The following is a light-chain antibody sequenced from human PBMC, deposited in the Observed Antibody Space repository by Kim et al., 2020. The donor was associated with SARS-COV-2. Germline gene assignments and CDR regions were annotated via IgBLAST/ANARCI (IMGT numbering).Light chain of an antibody. Sequence: SPVERATLSCMASRSIDTYLAWYQQIPGRAPRLLIYDASNRAAGIPARFTGSGSGTDFTLTISSLEPEDFAVYYCQQRSTWPPWTFGQGTKVDIK. J-gene: IGKJ1*01. CDR2: DAS. CDR3: QQRSTWPPWT. V-gene: IGKV3-11*01. CDR1: RSIDTY.